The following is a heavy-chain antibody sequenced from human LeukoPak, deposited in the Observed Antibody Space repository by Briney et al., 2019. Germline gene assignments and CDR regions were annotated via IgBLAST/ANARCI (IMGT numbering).Heavy chain of an antibody. CDR2: ISGNGNNI. CDR1: GFTFRDYA. CDR3: AKDLPQYYDFWSGYYGGFDY. J-gene: IGHJ4*02. D-gene: IGHD3-3*01. Sequence: PGGSLRLSCAASGFTFRDYAMHWVRQGPGKGLEWVSLISGNGNNIYYADSVKGRFTISRDNSKNSLYLQMNSLRTEDTALYYCAKDLPQYYDFWSGYYGGFDYWGEGTLVSVSS. V-gene: IGHV3-43*02.